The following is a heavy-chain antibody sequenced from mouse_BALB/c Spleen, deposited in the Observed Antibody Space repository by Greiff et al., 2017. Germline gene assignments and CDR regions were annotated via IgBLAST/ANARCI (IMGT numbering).Heavy chain of an antibody. CDR2: IWAGGST. D-gene: IGHD2-1*01. Sequence: VKLMESGPGLVAPSQSLSITCTVSGFSLTSYGVHWVRQPPGKGLEWLGVIWAGGSTNYNSALMSRLSISKDNSKSQVFLKMNSLQTDDTAMYYCARDYGKSYAMDYWGQGTSVTVSS. J-gene: IGHJ4*01. CDR3: ARDYGKSYAMDY. V-gene: IGHV2-9*02. CDR1: GFSLTSYG.